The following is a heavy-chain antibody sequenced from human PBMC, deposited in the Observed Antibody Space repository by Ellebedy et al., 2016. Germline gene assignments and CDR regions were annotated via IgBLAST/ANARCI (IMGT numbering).Heavy chain of an antibody. Sequence: SLKISCAASGFTFDDYAMHWVRQAPGKGLEWVPGISWNSGSIGYADSVKGRFTISRDNAKNSLYLQMNSLRAEDTALYYCATNRSPDRGWWPLYYYYGMDVWGQGTTVTVSS. CDR2: ISWNSGSI. CDR3: ATNRSPDRGWWPLYYYYGMDV. CDR1: GFTFDDYA. J-gene: IGHJ6*02. V-gene: IGHV3-9*01. D-gene: IGHD2-15*01.